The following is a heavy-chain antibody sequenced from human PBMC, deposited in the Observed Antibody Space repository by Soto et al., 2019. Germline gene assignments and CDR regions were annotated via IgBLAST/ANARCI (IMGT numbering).Heavy chain of an antibody. CDR1: GGSISSYY. CDR2: IYYSAST. V-gene: IGHV4-59*08. CDR3: ARHLPYCGGDCYSLDY. D-gene: IGHD2-21*02. J-gene: IGHJ4*02. Sequence: SETLSLSCTVSGGSISSYYWSWIRQPPGKGLEWIGYIYYSASTNYSPSLKSRVTISVDTSKNQFSLNLSSVTAADTAVYYCARHLPYCGGDCYSLDYWGQGTLVTVS.